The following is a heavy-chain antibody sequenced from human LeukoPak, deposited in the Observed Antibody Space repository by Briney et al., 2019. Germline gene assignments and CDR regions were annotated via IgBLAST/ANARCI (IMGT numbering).Heavy chain of an antibody. J-gene: IGHJ4*02. CDR1: GFTFSNYA. Sequence: GGSLRLSCAASGFTFSNYAMTWVRQAPGKGLEWVSSISTSGDSTAYAASVKGRFTISRDNSKNTLCLQLNSLRAEDTAVYYCARGRGSPYYFDCWGQGTLLTVFS. V-gene: IGHV3-23*01. CDR2: ISTSGDST. CDR3: ARGRGSPYYFDC. D-gene: IGHD1-26*01.